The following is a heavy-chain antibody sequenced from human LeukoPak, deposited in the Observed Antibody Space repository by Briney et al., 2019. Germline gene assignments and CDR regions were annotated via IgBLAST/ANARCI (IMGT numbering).Heavy chain of an antibody. D-gene: IGHD3-10*01. CDR3: ARKGSGSYYWFDP. Sequence: GASVKVSCKASGGTFSSYAISWVRQAPGQGLEWMGRIIPILGIANYAQKFQGRVTITADKSTSTAYMELSSLRSEDTAVYYCARKGSGSYYWFDPWGQGTLVTVSS. J-gene: IGHJ5*02. V-gene: IGHV1-69*04. CDR2: IIPILGIA. CDR1: GGTFSSYA.